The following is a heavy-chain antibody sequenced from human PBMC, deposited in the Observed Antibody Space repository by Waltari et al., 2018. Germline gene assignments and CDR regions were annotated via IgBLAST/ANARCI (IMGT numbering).Heavy chain of an antibody. CDR2: IIPILGIA. CDR1: GGTFSSYT. J-gene: IGHJ4*02. CDR3: ARVRGITGGDFDY. Sequence: QVQLVQSGAEVKKPGSSVKVSCKASGGTFSSYTISWVRQAPGQGLEWMGRIIPILGIANYAQKFQGRVTITADKSTSTAYMELSSLRSEDTAVYYCARVRGITGGDFDYWGQGTLVTVSS. V-gene: IGHV1-69*02. D-gene: IGHD3-10*01.